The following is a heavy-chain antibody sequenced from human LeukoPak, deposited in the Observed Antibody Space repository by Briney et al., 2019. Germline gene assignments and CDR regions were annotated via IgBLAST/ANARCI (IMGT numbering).Heavy chain of an antibody. CDR3: ARDRRWLQFNVYNAFDI. CDR1: GYTFTGYY. Sequence: GASVKVSCKASGYTFTGYYMHWVRQAPGQGLEWMGWINPNSGGTNYAQKFQGRVTMTRDTSISTAYMELSRLRSDDTAVYYCARDRRWLQFNVYNAFDIWGQGTMVTVSS. J-gene: IGHJ3*02. V-gene: IGHV1-2*02. D-gene: IGHD5-24*01. CDR2: INPNSGGT.